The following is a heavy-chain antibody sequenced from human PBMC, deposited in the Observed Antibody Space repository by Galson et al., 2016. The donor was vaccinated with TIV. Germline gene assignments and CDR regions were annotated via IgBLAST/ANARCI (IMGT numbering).Heavy chain of an antibody. Sequence: QSGAEVKEPGGSLKISCKGSGYRFSNYWIAWVRQMPGKGLEWMGVIYPVDSDTRYSPSFQGQVTISADKSISTAYLQWNSLKASDSAIYYCARERDSGYAYCFDFWGQGTLVTVSS. CDR1: GYRFSNYW. V-gene: IGHV5-51*03. J-gene: IGHJ4*02. CDR2: IYPVDSDT. CDR3: ARERDSGYAYCFDF. D-gene: IGHD6-25*01.